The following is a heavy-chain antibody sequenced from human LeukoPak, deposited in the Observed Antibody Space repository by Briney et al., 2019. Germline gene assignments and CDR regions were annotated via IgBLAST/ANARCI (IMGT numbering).Heavy chain of an antibody. CDR3: ARDASLYCSGDNCYWAFDL. CDR1: GFNFSPYW. V-gene: IGHV3-7*01. J-gene: IGHJ5*02. Sequence: GGSLRLSCAASGFNFSPYWMSWVRQAPGKGLNWLPNIRGMGSKTYYVDSVKGRFTISRDNAKNSLYLQMNILRAEDTAMYYCARDASLYCSGDNCYWAFDLWGQGTLVTVSS. D-gene: IGHD2-15*01. CDR2: IRGMGSKT.